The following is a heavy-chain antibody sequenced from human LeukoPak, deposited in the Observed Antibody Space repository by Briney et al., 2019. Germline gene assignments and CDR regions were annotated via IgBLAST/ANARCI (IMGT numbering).Heavy chain of an antibody. CDR3: ARDPPTTVTVFDY. CDR2: ISGSGGST. D-gene: IGHD4-17*01. V-gene: IGHV3-23*01. Sequence: GGSLRLSCAASGFTFSSYAMSWVRQAPGKGLEWVSAISGSGGSTYYADSVKGRFTISRDNAKNSLYLQMNSLRAEDTAVYYCARDPPTTVTVFDYWGQGTLVTVSS. CDR1: GFTFSSYA. J-gene: IGHJ4*02.